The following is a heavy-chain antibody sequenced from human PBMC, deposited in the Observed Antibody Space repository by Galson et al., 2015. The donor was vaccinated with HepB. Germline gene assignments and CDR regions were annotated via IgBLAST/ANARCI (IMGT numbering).Heavy chain of an antibody. CDR2: ISYDGNKG. CDR1: GFTFSDYG. Sequence: SLRLSCAASGFTFSDYGIHWVRQAPGKGLEWVAVISYDGNKGYYAASVQGRFTVSRDNSKNTLYLQMDSLRAEDTAVYYCAKDPHERTQYYYYYMDVWGKGTTVTVSS. CDR3: AKDPHERTQYYYYYMDV. J-gene: IGHJ6*03. V-gene: IGHV3-30*18. D-gene: IGHD1-1*01.